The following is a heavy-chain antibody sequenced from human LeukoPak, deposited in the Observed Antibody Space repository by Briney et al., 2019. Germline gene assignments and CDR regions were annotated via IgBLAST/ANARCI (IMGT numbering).Heavy chain of an antibody. CDR2: ISYDGSNK. J-gene: IGHJ6*03. Sequence: GRSLRLSCAAAGFSVSSYAMHWGGQAQGKGLEWVAVISYDGSNKYYGDSVKGRFTISRDNSKNTLYLQMNSLRAEDTAVYHCARDAKGFGELLILYFLDVWGKGTTVTVSS. D-gene: IGHD3-10*01. CDR3: ARDAKGFGELLILYFLDV. V-gene: IGHV3-30*04. CDR1: GFSVSSYA.